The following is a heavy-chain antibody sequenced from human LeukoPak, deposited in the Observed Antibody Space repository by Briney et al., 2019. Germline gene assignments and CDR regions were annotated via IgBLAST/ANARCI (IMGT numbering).Heavy chain of an antibody. V-gene: IGHV4-4*07. CDR3: AGDLRSSGWYFYYYGMDV. D-gene: IGHD6-19*01. CDR2: IYTSGST. J-gene: IGHJ6*02. CDR1: GDSISSYY. Sequence: SETLSLTCTVSGDSISSYYWSWIRQPAGKGLEWIGRIYTSGSTNYNPSLKSRVTMSVDTSKNQFSLKLSSVTAADTAVYYCAGDLRSSGWYFYYYGMDVWGQGTTVTVSS.